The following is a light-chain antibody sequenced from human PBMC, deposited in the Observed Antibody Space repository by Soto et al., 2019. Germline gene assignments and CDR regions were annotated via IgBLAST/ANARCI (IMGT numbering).Light chain of an antibody. CDR1: TSDVGAYKY. CDR2: DVS. Sequence: QSVLTQPASVSGSPGQSITISCTGTTSDVGAYKYVSWYQQHADKAPKLLIYDVSSCSSGISDRFSGSKSGNTASLTIIGLQAEDEADYYCSSYAGTSIPYVVFGGGTKVTVL. CDR3: SSYAGTSIPYVV. V-gene: IGLV2-14*03. J-gene: IGLJ2*01.